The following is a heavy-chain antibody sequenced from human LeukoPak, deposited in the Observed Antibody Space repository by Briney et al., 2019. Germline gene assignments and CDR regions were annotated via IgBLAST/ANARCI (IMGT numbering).Heavy chain of an antibody. J-gene: IGHJ4*02. D-gene: IGHD6-19*01. CDR3: ATRAVGEDY. CDR2: ISAYTGDT. V-gene: IGHV1-18*01. CDR1: GYTFTSYG. Sequence: EASVKVSCKASGYTFTSYGISWVRQAAGQGLEWMGWISAYTGDTNYAQKLQGRVTMTTDTSTSTAYMELRSLRSDDTAVYYCATRAVGEDYWGQGTLVTVSS.